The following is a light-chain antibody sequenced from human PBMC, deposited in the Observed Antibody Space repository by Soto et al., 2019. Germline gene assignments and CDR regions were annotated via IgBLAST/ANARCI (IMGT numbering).Light chain of an antibody. J-gene: IGLJ2*01. CDR1: SSNVASNY. V-gene: IGLV1-44*01. Sequence: QSALTQPPSASGTPGQRVTISCSGSSSNVASNYVNWYQQVPGTAPKLLIYDNSQRPSGIPDRFSGSKSGTSASLAISGLQSDDEADYYCAAWDDRLNGVVFGGGTKLTVL. CDR3: AAWDDRLNGVV. CDR2: DNS.